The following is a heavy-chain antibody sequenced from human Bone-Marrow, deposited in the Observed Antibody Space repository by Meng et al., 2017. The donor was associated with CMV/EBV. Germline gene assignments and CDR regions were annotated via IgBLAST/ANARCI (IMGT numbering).Heavy chain of an antibody. Sequence: GGSLRLSCAASGFTFSSYWMDWVRQAPGKGLVWVSRIKSDGSSTTYADSVKGRFIISRDNAKYTLYLQMISLGAEDTVVYSCTRGASWSDYWGQGTLVTVSS. CDR1: GFTFSSYW. CDR2: IKSDGSST. CDR3: TRGASWSDY. D-gene: IGHD2-8*02. J-gene: IGHJ4*02. V-gene: IGHV3-74*01.